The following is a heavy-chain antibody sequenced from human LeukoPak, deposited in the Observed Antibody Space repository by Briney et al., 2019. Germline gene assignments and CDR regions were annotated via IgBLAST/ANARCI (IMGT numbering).Heavy chain of an antibody. D-gene: IGHD3-3*01. CDR1: GGSISSYY. CDR3: ARSPAGDLLRFLEWFDY. CDR2: IYYSGST. J-gene: IGHJ5*01. Sequence: SETLSLTCTVSGGSISSYYWSWIRQPPGKGLEWIGYIYYSGSTNYNPSLKSRVTISVDTSKNQFSLKLSSVTAADTAVYYCARSPAGDLLRFLEWFDYWGQGTLVTVSS. V-gene: IGHV4-59*01.